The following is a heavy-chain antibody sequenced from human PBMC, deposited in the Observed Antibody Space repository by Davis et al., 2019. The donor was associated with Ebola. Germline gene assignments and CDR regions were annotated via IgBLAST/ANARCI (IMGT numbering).Heavy chain of an antibody. Sequence: GGSLRLSCAASGFTFSTAWMNWVRQAPGKGLEWVARIRSKANSYATAYAASVKGRFTISRDDSKNTAYLQMNSLKTEDTAVYYCTTGSSGTDYWGQGTLVTVSS. D-gene: IGHD3-22*01. V-gene: IGHV3-73*01. J-gene: IGHJ4*02. CDR2: IRSKANSYAT. CDR3: TTGSSGTDY. CDR1: GFTFSTAW.